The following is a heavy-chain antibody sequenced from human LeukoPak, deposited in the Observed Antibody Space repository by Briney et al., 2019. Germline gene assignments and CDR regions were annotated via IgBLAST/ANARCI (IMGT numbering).Heavy chain of an antibody. CDR1: GYSFTSYW. D-gene: IGHD5-12*01. J-gene: IGHJ3*02. Sequence: GESLKISCKGSGYSFTSYWIGWVRQMPGKGLEWMGIIYPGDSDTRYSPSFQGQVTISADKSISTAYLQWSSLKASDTAMYYCARQRPGGYVSDAFDIWGQGTMVTVSS. V-gene: IGHV5-51*01. CDR3: ARQRPGGYVSDAFDI. CDR2: IYPGDSDT.